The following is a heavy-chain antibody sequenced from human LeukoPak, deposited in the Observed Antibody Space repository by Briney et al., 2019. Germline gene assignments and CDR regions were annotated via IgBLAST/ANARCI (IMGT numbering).Heavy chain of an antibody. CDR1: GFTFGGYS. CDR3: ARVGYSGNYYPFFDY. J-gene: IGHJ4*02. CDR2: ISSAATTI. Sequence: GGSLRLSCAAAGFTFGGYSMNWVRQAPGKGLEWVSYISSAATTINYADSVKGRFTISRDNAKNSLFLQMNSLRDEDTAVYCCARVGYSGNYYPFFDYWGQGTLVTVSS. V-gene: IGHV3-48*02. D-gene: IGHD1-26*01.